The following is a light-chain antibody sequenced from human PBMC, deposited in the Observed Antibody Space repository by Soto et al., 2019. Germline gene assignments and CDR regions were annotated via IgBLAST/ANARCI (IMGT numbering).Light chain of an antibody. CDR3: QEYGTSRT. CDR1: QSVSSNT. V-gene: IGKV3-20*01. Sequence: ENVLTQSPGILSLSPGERATLSCRASQSVSSNTLAWYQQKPGQAPRLLIYGASSRATGIPDRFSGSASGKDFALTISRLEPEDSEVYYCQEYGTSRTFGQGTKVEIK. J-gene: IGKJ1*01. CDR2: GAS.